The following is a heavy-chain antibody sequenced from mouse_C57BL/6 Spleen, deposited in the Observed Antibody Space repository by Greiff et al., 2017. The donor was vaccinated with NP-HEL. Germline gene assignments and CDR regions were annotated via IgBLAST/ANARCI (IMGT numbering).Heavy chain of an antibody. V-gene: IGHV1-50*01. CDR3: ARSDSSGVDY. Sequence: VQLQQPGAELVKPGASVKVSCKASGYTFTSYWMQWVKQRPGQGLEWIGEIDPSDSYTNYNQKFKGKATLTVDTSSSTAYMQLSSLTSEDSAVYYCARSDSSGVDYWGQGTTLTVSS. D-gene: IGHD3-2*02. J-gene: IGHJ2*01. CDR2: IDPSDSYT. CDR1: GYTFTSYW.